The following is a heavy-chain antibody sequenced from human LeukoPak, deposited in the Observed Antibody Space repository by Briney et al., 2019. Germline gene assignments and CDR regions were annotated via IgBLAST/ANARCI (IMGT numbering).Heavy chain of an antibody. Sequence: ASVKVSCKASGYTFTSYDINWVRQATGQGPEWMGWMNPNSGNTGYAQKFQGRVTMTRNTSISTAYMELSSLRSEDTAVYYCARLLGYCSSTSCYGAFDIWGQGTMVTVSS. V-gene: IGHV1-8*01. J-gene: IGHJ3*02. CDR1: GYTFTSYD. D-gene: IGHD2-2*01. CDR3: ARLLGYCSSTSCYGAFDI. CDR2: MNPNSGNT.